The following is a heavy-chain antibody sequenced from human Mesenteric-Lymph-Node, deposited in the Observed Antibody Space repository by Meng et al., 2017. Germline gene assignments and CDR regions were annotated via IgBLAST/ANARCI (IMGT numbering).Heavy chain of an antibody. J-gene: IGHJ4*02. CDR2: INPHSGGT. Sequence: ASVKVSCKASGYTFTDYFIHWVRQAPGQGLEWMGRINPHSGGTNYAQKFQGRVTMTSDTSISTSYMGLSELRSDDTAVYYCARTSIIGDSSGYFPGAFWGQGTLVTVSS. CDR3: ARTSIIGDSSGYFPGAF. D-gene: IGHD3-22*01. V-gene: IGHV1-2*06. CDR1: GYTFTDYF.